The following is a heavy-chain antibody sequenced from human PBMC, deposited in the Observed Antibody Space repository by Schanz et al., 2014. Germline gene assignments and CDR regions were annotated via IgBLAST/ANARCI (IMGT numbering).Heavy chain of an antibody. CDR1: GFTFSSYT. D-gene: IGHD6-6*01. Sequence: EVQLLESGGGLVRPGGSLRLSCAASGFTFSSYTMNWVRQAPGKGLEWVSAISGSGGSTVYADSVKGRFTISRDNSNNTVFLQMKSRRAEDTAVDYCARLATSKSRLGDAVDIWGQGTMVTVSS. CDR2: ISGSGGST. J-gene: IGHJ3*02. CDR3: ARLATSKSRLGDAVDI. V-gene: IGHV3-23*01.